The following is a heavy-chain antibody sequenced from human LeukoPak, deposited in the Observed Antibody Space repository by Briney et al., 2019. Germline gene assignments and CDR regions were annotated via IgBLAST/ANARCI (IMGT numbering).Heavy chain of an antibody. J-gene: IGHJ4*02. Sequence: PSETLSLTCTVSGGSISSYYWSWIRQPPGKGLEWIGYIYYSGSTNYNPSLKSRVTISVDTSKNQFSLKLSSVTAADTAVYYCARSAQYSYGHYSYWGQGTLVTVSS. D-gene: IGHD5-18*01. CDR3: ARSAQYSYGHYSY. CDR1: GGSISSYY. CDR2: IYYSGST. V-gene: IGHV4-59*01.